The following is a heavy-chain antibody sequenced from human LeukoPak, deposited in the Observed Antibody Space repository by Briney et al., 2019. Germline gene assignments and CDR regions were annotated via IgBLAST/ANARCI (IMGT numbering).Heavy chain of an antibody. Sequence: GGSLRLSCAASGFTFSSYSMNWVRQAPGKGLEWVSSISSSGSYIYYADSVKGRFTISRDNAKNSLYLQMNSLRAEDTAVYYCARRSGDYGNWFDPWGQGTLVTVSS. CDR1: GFTFSSYS. D-gene: IGHD4-17*01. J-gene: IGHJ5*02. V-gene: IGHV3-21*01. CDR2: ISSSGSYI. CDR3: ARRSGDYGNWFDP.